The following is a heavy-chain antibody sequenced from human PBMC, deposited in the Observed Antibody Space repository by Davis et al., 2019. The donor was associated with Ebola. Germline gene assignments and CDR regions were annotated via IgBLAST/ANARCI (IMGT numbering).Heavy chain of an antibody. D-gene: IGHD6-13*01. V-gene: IGHV4-34*01. Sequence: SETLSLTCAVYGGSFSGYHWGWIRQPPGKGLEWIGEINVSGGTTYNPSLRSRVIISVDTSKNQFSLRLSSVTAADTAVYYCARVQRYINSWHNDYWGQGTLVTVPS. J-gene: IGHJ4*02. CDR1: GGSFSGYH. CDR3: ARVQRYINSWHNDY. CDR2: INVSGGT.